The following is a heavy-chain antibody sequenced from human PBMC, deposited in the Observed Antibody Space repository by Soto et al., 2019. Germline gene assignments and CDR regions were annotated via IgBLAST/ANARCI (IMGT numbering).Heavy chain of an antibody. Sequence: WASVKVSCKASGYTFTSYDINWVRQATGQGLEWMGWMNPNSGNTGYAQKFQGRVTMTRNTSISTAYMELSSLRSEDTAVYYCARTRRYYYYYYMDVWGKGTTVTVSS. CDR2: MNPNSGNT. J-gene: IGHJ6*03. CDR3: ARTRRYYYYYYMDV. V-gene: IGHV1-8*01. D-gene: IGHD4-17*01. CDR1: GYTFTSYD.